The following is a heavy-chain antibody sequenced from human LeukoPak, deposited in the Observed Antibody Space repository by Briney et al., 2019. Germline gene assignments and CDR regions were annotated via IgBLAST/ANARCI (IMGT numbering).Heavy chain of an antibody. V-gene: IGHV4-39*07. J-gene: IGHJ6*03. CDR3: ARDHHYYYYMDV. Sequence: SETLSLTCTVSGGSISSSSYYWGWIRQPPGKGLEWIGSIYYSGSTYYNPSLKSRVTISVDTSKNQFSLKLSSVTAADTAVYYCARDHHYYYYMDVWGKGTTVTVSS. CDR1: GGSISSSSYY. CDR2: IYYSGST.